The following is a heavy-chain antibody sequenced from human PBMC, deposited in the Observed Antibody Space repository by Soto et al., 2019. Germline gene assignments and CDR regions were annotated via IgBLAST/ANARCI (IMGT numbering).Heavy chain of an antibody. J-gene: IGHJ4*02. CDR3: ARGLLWFGELLHPDLDY. V-gene: IGHV1-18*01. Sequence: QVQLVQSGAEVKKPGASVKVSCKASGYTFTSYGISWVRQAPGQGLEWMGWISAYNGNTNYAQKLPGRVTMTTDTSTSTAHMELRSLRSDDTAVYYCARGLLWFGELLHPDLDYWGQGTLVTVSS. D-gene: IGHD3-10*01. CDR2: ISAYNGNT. CDR1: GYTFTSYG.